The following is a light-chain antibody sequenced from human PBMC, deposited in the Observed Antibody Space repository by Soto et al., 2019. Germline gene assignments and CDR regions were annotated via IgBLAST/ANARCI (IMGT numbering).Light chain of an antibody. V-gene: IGLV2-11*01. J-gene: IGLJ2*01. CDR3: CSYGGSDTWAI. Sequence: QSALTQPRSVSGSPGQSVTISCSGTSADIGDTNYVSWYQQNPGKAPKLVIYDVSKRTSGVPDRFSASKSGNTASLTISGLQAEDEGDYYWCSYGGSDTWAIFGGGTKLTVL. CDR2: DVS. CDR1: SADIGDTNY.